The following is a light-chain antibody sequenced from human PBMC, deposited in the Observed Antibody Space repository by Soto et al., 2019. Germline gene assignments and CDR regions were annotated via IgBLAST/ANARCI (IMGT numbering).Light chain of an antibody. V-gene: IGKV4-1*01. J-gene: IGKJ2*01. CDR2: WAS. CDR3: QQYHITPYT. CDR1: QSVLYSSSNNNY. Sequence: DIVMTQSPDSLAVSLGERATINCKSSQSVLYSSSNNNYLAWYQQKPRQPPKLLIYWASSRESGVPDRFSGSGSGTDFTLTISNLQAEDVAVYYCQQYHITPYTFGQGTKLEIK.